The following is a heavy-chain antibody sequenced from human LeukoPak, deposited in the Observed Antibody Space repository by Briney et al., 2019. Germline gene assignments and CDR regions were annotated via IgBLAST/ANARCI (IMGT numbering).Heavy chain of an antibody. CDR2: ISGSGYST. Sequence: GGSLRLSCAASGFTFRSYGMSWVRQAPGKGLEWVSAISGSGYSTYYADSVKGRFTISRDNSKNTLYLQMNSLRAEDTAVYYCAKYYGDDPDYYYYMDVWGKGTTVTISS. V-gene: IGHV3-23*01. CDR1: GFTFRSYG. D-gene: IGHD4-17*01. J-gene: IGHJ6*03. CDR3: AKYYGDDPDYYYYMDV.